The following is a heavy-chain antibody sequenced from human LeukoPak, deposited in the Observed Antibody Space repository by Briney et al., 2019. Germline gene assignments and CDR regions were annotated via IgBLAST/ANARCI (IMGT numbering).Heavy chain of an antibody. CDR2: ISSSSSTI. D-gene: IGHD3-3*01. Sequence: GSLRLSCAASGFTFSSYSMNWVRQAPGKGLEWVSYISSSSSTIYYADSVKGRFTISRDNAKNSLYLQMNSLRAEDTAVYYCARMDFWSGYQHYYFDYWGQGTLVTVSS. CDR3: ARMDFWSGYQHYYFDY. J-gene: IGHJ4*02. V-gene: IGHV3-48*01. CDR1: GFTFSSYS.